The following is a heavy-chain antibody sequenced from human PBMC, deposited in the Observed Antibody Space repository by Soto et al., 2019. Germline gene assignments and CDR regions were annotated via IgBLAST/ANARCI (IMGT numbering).Heavy chain of an antibody. CDR3: VRHEEEAPCDY. J-gene: IGHJ4*02. CDR1: GYSFTSYW. Sequence: ESLQISCQGSGYSFTSYWITWVRQMPGKGLEWMGRIDPSDSYTNYSPSFQGHVTISVDESTSTAHLQWSSLKASDIATYYCVRHEEEAPCDYCSEGSPVTV. CDR2: IDPSDSYT. V-gene: IGHV5-10-1*01.